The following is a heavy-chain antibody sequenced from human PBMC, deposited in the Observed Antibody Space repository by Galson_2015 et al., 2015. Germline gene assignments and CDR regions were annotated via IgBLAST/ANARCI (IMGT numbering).Heavy chain of an antibody. CDR3: ARRAVAGTAYYFDH. V-gene: IGHV3-48*03. Sequence: SLRLSCAASGFTFSSYEMNWVRQAPGKGLEWLSYISSSGIAMFYADSVKGRFTISRDNAKNSLSLQMNSLRAEDTAVYYCARRAVAGTAYYFDHWGQGTLVTVYS. CDR1: GFTFSSYE. J-gene: IGHJ4*02. D-gene: IGHD6-19*01. CDR2: ISSSGIAM.